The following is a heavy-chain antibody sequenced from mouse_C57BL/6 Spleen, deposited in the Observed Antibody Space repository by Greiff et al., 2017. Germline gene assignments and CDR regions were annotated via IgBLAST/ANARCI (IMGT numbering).Heavy chain of an antibody. D-gene: IGHD6-1*01. CDR2: INPNNGGT. V-gene: IGHV1-18*01. CDR3: ARRELPFAY. Sequence: EVQLQESGPELVKPGASVKIPCKASGYTFTDYNMDWVKQSHGKSLEWIGDINPNNGGTIYNQKFQGKATLTVDKSSSTAYMELRSLTSEDTAVYYCARRELPFAYWGQGTLVTVSA. CDR1: GYTFTDYN. J-gene: IGHJ3*01.